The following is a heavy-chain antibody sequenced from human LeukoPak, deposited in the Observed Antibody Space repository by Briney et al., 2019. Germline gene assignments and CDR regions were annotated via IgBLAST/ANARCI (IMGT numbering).Heavy chain of an antibody. CDR2: IRSEPYGETA. CDR1: GFNFGDYA. J-gene: IGHJ5*02. D-gene: IGHD5-24*01. Sequence: PGRSLRLSCTASGFNFGDYAMNWVRQAPGKGLEWVGFIRSEPYGETAEYAASVKGRFTISRDDSKNIAYLQMNSLKTEDTAAYYCTRGRPEPRDDHNTWWFDPWGQGTLVTVSS. CDR3: TRGRPEPRDDHNTWWFDP. V-gene: IGHV3-49*04.